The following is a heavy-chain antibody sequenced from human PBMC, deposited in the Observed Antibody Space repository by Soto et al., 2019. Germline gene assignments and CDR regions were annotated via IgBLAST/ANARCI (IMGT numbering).Heavy chain of an antibody. Sequence: QVQLQQWGAGLLKPSETLSLTCAVYGGSFSGYYWSWIRQPPGKGLEWIGEINHSGSTNYNPSLKSLVTISVDTSKNQFSRKLSSVTAADTAVYYCARGLDGGWFDPWGQGTLVTVSS. CDR1: GGSFSGYY. V-gene: IGHV4-34*01. D-gene: IGHD3-3*01. CDR2: INHSGST. CDR3: ARGLDGGWFDP. J-gene: IGHJ5*02.